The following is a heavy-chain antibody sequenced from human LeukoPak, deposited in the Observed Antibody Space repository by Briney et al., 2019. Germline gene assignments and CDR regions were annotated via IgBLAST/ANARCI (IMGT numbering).Heavy chain of an antibody. CDR1: GFTFSSYA. D-gene: IGHD5-12*01. J-gene: IGHJ4*02. CDR3: AKDGYSGYDTFDY. Sequence: GGSVTLSCAASGFTFSSYAMSWVRQAPGKGLEWVSASSGSGGSTYDADSVKGRFTTSRDNSKNTLYLQMNSLTAEDTAVYYWAKDGYSGYDTFDYWGQGTLVTVSS. V-gene: IGHV3-23*01. CDR2: SSGSGGST.